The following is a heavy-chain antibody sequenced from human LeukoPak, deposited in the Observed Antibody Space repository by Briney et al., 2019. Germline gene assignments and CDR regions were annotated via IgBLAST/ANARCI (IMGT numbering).Heavy chain of an antibody. CDR2: MNPNSGNT. CDR3: ARGWLAN. V-gene: IGHV1-8*01. CDR1: GYSFTTYD. Sequence: ASVKVSCKASGYSFTTYDINWVRQATGQGLEWMGWMNPNSGNTGYAQKFQGRVTMTRDTSISTAYMELSSLGPEDTAIYYCARGWLANWGQGTLVTVSS. D-gene: IGHD6-19*01. J-gene: IGHJ4*02.